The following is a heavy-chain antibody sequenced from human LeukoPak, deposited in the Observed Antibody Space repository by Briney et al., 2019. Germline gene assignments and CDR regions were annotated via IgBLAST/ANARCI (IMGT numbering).Heavy chain of an antibody. J-gene: IGHJ4*02. D-gene: IGHD6-13*01. Sequence: PWETLSLTCTVSGGAISSSTYYWGWIRQPPGKGLEWVAVISYDGTNKYYADSVKGRFTISRDKSKNTLYLQMNSLRAEDTAVYYCAKDWGIVAGGGIDYWGQGTLVTVS. V-gene: IGHV3-30*18. CDR1: GGAISS. CDR2: ISYDGTNK. CDR3: AKDWGIVAGGGIDY.